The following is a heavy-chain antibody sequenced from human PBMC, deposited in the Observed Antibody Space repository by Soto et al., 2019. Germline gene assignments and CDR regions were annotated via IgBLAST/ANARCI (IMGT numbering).Heavy chain of an antibody. D-gene: IGHD6-13*01. CDR2: ISSGGSDK. J-gene: IGHJ4*02. V-gene: IGHV3-30*18. CDR3: AKDGDIGAAGYYFDY. CDR1: GFTFSRFG. Sequence: GGSLRPSCAASGFTFSRFGMHWVRQAPGKGLEWVAVISSGGSDKYYADSVKGRFTISRDNSRNTLYLQMNSLRAEDTAVYYCAKDGDIGAAGYYFDYWGQGTLVTVSS.